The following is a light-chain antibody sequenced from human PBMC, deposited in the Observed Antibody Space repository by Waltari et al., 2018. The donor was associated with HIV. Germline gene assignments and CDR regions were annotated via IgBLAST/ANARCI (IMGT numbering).Light chain of an antibody. CDR3: SSYTSSSTLA. J-gene: IGLJ2*01. V-gene: IGLV2-14*03. CDR1: SSDVGGYNY. CDR2: DVS. Sequence: QSALTQPASVSGYPGQSITISCTGTSSDVGGYNYVSWYQQHPGKAPKLMIYDVSNRPLGVSNRFSGSKSGNPASLTISGLQAEDEADYYCSSYTSSSTLAFVGGTKLTVL.